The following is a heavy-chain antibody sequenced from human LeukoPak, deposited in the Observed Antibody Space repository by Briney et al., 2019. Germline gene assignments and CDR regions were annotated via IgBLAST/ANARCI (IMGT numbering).Heavy chain of an antibody. J-gene: IGHJ4*02. CDR2: ISYDGSNK. CDR1: GFTFSSYA. D-gene: IGHD3-10*01. CDR3: AKDRAQAEGVFDY. V-gene: IGHV3-30-3*01. Sequence: GGSLRLSCAASGFTFSSYAMHWVRQAPGKGLEWVAVISYDGSNKYYADSVKGRFTISRDNSKNTLYLQMNSLRAEDTAVYYCAKDRAQAEGVFDYWGQGTLVTVSS.